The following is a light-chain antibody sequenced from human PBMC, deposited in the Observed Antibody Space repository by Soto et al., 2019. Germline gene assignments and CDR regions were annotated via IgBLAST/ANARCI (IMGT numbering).Light chain of an antibody. CDR1: QSVNNNN. CDR3: QQYGNSLWT. CDR2: DAS. Sequence: ELVLTQSPGTLSLSPGERATLSCRASQSVNNNNLVWYRQKPGQSPRLLIYDASSRAPGIPDRFSGSGSGTDFTLTISRVEPDEFAVYYCQQYGNSLWTFGQGTKVEI. V-gene: IGKV3-20*01. J-gene: IGKJ1*01.